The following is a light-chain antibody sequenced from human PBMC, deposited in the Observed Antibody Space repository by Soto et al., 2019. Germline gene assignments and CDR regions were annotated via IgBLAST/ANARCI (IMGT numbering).Light chain of an antibody. V-gene: IGKV3-20*01. CDR2: DAS. J-gene: IGKJ1*01. CDR1: HSVNTY. CDR3: QQYASSPST. Sequence: EILLTQSPCTLSLSPGERATLSCRASHSVNTYLEWYQQKPGQAPRLLIYDASNRATGIPARFSGSGSGTDFTLTISRLEPEDFAVYYCQQYASSPSTFAQGTKVDIK.